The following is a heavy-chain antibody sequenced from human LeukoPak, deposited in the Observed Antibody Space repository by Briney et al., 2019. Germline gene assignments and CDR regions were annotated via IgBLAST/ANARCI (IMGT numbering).Heavy chain of an antibody. V-gene: IGHV3-15*01. CDR1: GFTFITYA. J-gene: IGHJ4*02. D-gene: IGHD2-15*01. CDR3: TTVVAAPIFDY. CDR2: IKSKTDGGTT. Sequence: GGSLRLSCAASGFTFITYAMSWVRQAPGKGLEWVGRIKSKTDGGTTDYAAPVKGRFTIPRDDSKNTLYLQMNSLKTEDTAVYYCTTVVAAPIFDYWGQGTLVTVSS.